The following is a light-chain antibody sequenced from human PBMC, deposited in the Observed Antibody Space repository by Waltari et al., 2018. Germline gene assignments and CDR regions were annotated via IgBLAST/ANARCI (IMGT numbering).Light chain of an antibody. V-gene: IGLV2-14*01. CDR2: EVT. CDR3: SSYTISSAIFI. J-gene: IGLJ2*01. Sequence: QSALTQPTSVSGSLGQSITISCTGTSSNVGNYNYVSWYQHHPDNAPKLIIYEVTNRPSRVSTRFSGSKSGNTASLTISGLQAEDEACYYCSSYTISSAIFIFGGGTKVTV. CDR1: SSNVGNYNY.